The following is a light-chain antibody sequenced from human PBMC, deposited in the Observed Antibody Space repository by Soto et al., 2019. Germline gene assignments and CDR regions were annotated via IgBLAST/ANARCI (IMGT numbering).Light chain of an antibody. CDR3: QQSCSTPLT. CDR1: QSISSY. J-gene: IGKJ4*01. CDR2: DAS. V-gene: IGKV1-39*01. Sequence: DIQMTQSPSSLSASVGDRVTITCRASQSISSYLNWYQQKPGKAPKLLIYDASSLQSGVPSRFSGSGSGTDFTLTISNLQPEDFATYYCQQSCSTPLTFGGGTKVEIK.